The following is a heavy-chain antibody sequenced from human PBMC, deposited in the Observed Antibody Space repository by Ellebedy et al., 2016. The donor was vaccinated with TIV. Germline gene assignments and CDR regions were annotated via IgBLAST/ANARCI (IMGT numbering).Heavy chain of an antibody. D-gene: IGHD1-26*01. CDR3: ARGYSGSPPGN. Sequence: GGSLRLSXAASGFTFSSHGMHWVRQAPGKGLEWVAVIWYDGSKKYYADSVKGRFTTFRDNSKNTLYLQMNSLRAEDTAVYYCARGYSGSPPGNWGQGTLVTVSS. V-gene: IGHV3-33*01. CDR1: GFTFSSHG. J-gene: IGHJ4*02. CDR2: IWYDGSKK.